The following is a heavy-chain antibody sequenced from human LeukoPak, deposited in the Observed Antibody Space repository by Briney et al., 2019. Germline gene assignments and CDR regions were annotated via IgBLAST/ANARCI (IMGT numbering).Heavy chain of an antibody. D-gene: IGHD2-15*01. CDR1: GGSISGSNW. CDR2: IYHSGSP. J-gene: IGHJ3*01. Sequence: SETLCLTCTASGGSISGSNWWNWVRQPPEKGLEWIGDIYHSGSPHYNPSLKSRVTISGDKSKNPFSLNLNSLTAADTAMYYWARDYCWNGDSCYGENAFDFWGQGTMVTVSS. CDR3: ARDYCWNGDSCYGENAFDF. V-gene: IGHV4-4*02.